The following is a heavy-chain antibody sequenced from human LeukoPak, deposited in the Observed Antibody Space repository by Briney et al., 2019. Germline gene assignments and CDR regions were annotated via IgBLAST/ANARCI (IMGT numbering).Heavy chain of an antibody. Sequence: GGSLRLSCIASGFTFNNYAMSWVRQAPGKGLEWVSAISGSGGSTYYADSVKGRFTISRDNSKNTVYLQMNSLRAEDTALYYCASLDYFDSSDYGDYWGQGTLVTVSS. J-gene: IGHJ4*02. D-gene: IGHD3-22*01. CDR1: GFTFNNYA. CDR3: ASLDYFDSSDYGDY. V-gene: IGHV3-23*01. CDR2: ISGSGGST.